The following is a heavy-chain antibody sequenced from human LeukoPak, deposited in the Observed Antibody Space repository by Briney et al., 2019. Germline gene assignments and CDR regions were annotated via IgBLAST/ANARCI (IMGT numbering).Heavy chain of an antibody. D-gene: IGHD5-18*01. CDR3: ARVPAMVTGAFDI. Sequence: SVKVSCKASGGTFSSYAISWVRQAPGQGLEWMGRIIPILGIANYAQKFQGRVTITADKSTSTAYMELSSLRSEDTAVYYCARVPAMVTGAFDIWGQGTLVTVSS. V-gene: IGHV1-69*04. CDR2: IIPILGIA. J-gene: IGHJ4*02. CDR1: GGTFSSYA.